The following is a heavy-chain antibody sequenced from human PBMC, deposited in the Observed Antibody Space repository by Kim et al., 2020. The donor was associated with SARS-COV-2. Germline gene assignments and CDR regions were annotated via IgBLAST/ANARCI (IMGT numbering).Heavy chain of an antibody. Sequence: KYYSTTLKTRLTISKDTSKNQVVLTMTNMDPVDTATYYCARYSGRFFDYWGQGTLVTVSS. CDR3: ARYSGRFFDY. V-gene: IGHV2-70*01. D-gene: IGHD2-15*01. CDR2: K. J-gene: IGHJ4*02.